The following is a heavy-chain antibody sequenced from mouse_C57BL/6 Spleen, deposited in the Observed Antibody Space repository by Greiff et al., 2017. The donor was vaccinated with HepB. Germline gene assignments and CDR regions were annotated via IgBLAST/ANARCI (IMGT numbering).Heavy chain of an antibody. CDR3: ARRTYYGSSYDAMDY. V-gene: IGHV1-18*01. CDR2: INPNNGGT. D-gene: IGHD1-1*01. CDR1: GYTFTDYN. Sequence: VQLQQSGPELVKPGASVKIPCKASGYTFTDYNMDWVKQSHGKSLEWIGDINPNNGGTIYNQKFKGKATLTVDKSSSTAYMELRSLTSEDTAVYYCARRTYYGSSYDAMDYWGQGTSVTVSS. J-gene: IGHJ4*01.